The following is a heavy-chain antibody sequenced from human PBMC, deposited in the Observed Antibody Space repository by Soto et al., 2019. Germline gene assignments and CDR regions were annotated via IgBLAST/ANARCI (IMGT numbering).Heavy chain of an antibody. CDR3: AAMKTY. CDR2: IKSETDGGTT. Sequence: GGSLRLSCAASGFNFKNAWMNWVRQAPGKGLEWVGRIKSETDGGTTDYAAPVKGRFTISRDDSKSTLFLQMNSLETEDTGVYYCAAMKTYWGQGTPVTVSS. D-gene: IGHD3-16*01. CDR1: GFNFKNAW. J-gene: IGHJ4*02. V-gene: IGHV3-15*07.